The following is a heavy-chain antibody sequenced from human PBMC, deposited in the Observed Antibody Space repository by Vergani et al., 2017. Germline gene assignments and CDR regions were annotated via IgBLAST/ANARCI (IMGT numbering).Heavy chain of an antibody. Sequence: EVHLEESGGGLVQPGGSLRLSCAASGFTFGDYYMAWIRLAPGKGLDWVASIKLDGTETFYVDSVKGRFTISRDNAKTTLYLQMNSLRDEDRGVYYCARDQVPAAIRLNVGNYMDVWGKGTTVIVSS. CDR1: GFTFGDYY. V-gene: IGHV3-7*01. CDR2: IKLDGTET. D-gene: IGHD2-2*02. J-gene: IGHJ6*03. CDR3: ARDQVPAAIRLNVGNYMDV.